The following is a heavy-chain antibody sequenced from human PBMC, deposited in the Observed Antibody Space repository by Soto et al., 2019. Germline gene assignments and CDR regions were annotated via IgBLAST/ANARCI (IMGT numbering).Heavy chain of an antibody. Sequence: GASVKVSCKASGGTFSSYAISWVRQAPGQGLEWMGGIIPIFGTANYAQKFQGRVTITADKSTSTAYMELSSLRSEDTAVYYCARDSLRFLEWLLPAPNYYYYYGMDVWGQGTTVTVSS. V-gene: IGHV1-69*06. J-gene: IGHJ6*02. CDR2: IIPIFGTA. D-gene: IGHD3-3*01. CDR3: ARDSLRFLEWLLPAPNYYYYYGMDV. CDR1: GGTFSSYA.